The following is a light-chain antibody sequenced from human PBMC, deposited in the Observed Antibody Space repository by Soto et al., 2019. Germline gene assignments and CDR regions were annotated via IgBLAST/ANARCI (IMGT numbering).Light chain of an antibody. CDR3: SSYAGSNNWV. V-gene: IGLV2-8*01. CDR1: SSDVGNYNY. CDR2: EVS. Sequence: QSVLTQPPSASGSPGQSVTISCTGTSSDVGNYNYVSWYQQYSGNAPKLMIYEVSERPSGVPDRFSGSTSGNTASLTVSGLQAEDEADYYCSSYAGSNNWVFGGGTKLTVL. J-gene: IGLJ3*02.